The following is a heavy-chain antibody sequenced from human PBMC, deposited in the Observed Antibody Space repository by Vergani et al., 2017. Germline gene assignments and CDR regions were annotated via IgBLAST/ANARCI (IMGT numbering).Heavy chain of an antibody. V-gene: IGHV1-2*02. D-gene: IGHD3-16*01. J-gene: IGHJ4*02. Sequence: QVQLVQSGAEVKKPGASVKVSCKASGYTFTGYYIHWVRQAPGQGLEWMGWINPNNDDTNYAQKFQGRVTMTRDTSISTAYMELSRLRSDDTAVYYCARDTATVNYIWGYWGQGTLVTVSS. CDR2: INPNNDDT. CDR1: GYTFTGYY. CDR3: ARDTATVNYIWGY.